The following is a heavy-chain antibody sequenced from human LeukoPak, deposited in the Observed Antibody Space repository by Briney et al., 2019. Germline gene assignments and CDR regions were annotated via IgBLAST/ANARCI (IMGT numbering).Heavy chain of an antibody. CDR2: ISYSGSS. CDR3: ARRGGGNYFDY. Sequence: SETLSLTCTVSGVSISSGSNFWGWIRQPPGKGLEWIGSISYSGSSYYNPSLKSRVSISVDTSKNQFSLKLSSVTAADTAVYSCARRGGGNYFDYWGQGTLVTVSS. V-gene: IGHV4-39*01. D-gene: IGHD2-15*01. CDR1: GVSISSGSNF. J-gene: IGHJ4*02.